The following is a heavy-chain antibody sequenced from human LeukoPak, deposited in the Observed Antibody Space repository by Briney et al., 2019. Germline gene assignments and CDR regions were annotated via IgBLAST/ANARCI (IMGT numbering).Heavy chain of an antibody. J-gene: IGHJ6*03. V-gene: IGHV4-4*07. CDR3: ARGAEPYYDFWSGYYRDYYYYYMDV. CDR2: IYTSGST. D-gene: IGHD3-3*01. Sequence: PSETLSLTCTVSGGSISSYYWSWIRQPAGKGLEWIGRIYTSGSTNYNPSLKSRVTMSVDTSKNQFSLKLSSVTAADTAVYYCARGAEPYYDFWSGYYRDYYYYYMDVWGKGTTVTVSS. CDR1: GGSISSYY.